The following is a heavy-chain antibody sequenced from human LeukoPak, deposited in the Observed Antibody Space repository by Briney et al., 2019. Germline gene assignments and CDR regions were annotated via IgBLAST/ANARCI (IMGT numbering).Heavy chain of an antibody. V-gene: IGHV1-18*01. CDR2: ISAYNGNT. Sequence: GASVKVSCKASGYTFTSYGISWVRQAPGQGLEWMGWISAYNGNTNYAQKLQGRVTMTTDTSTSTAYMELRSLRSDDTAVYYCARECPSSTSRYPQDYWGQGTLVTVSS. J-gene: IGHJ4*02. D-gene: IGHD2-2*01. CDR1: GYTFTSYG. CDR3: ARECPSSTSRYPQDY.